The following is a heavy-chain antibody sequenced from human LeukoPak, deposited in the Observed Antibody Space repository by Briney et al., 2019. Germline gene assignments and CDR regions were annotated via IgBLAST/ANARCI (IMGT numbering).Heavy chain of an antibody. D-gene: IGHD4/OR15-4a*01. Sequence: SQTLSLTCTVSGGSISSGSYYWSWIRQPAGKGLEWIGRIYTSGSTNYNPSLKSRVTISVDTSKNQFSLKLSSVTAADTAVYYCAREALTKNDAFDIWGQGTMVTVSS. J-gene: IGHJ3*02. CDR2: IYTSGST. V-gene: IGHV4-61*02. CDR3: AREALTKNDAFDI. CDR1: GGSISSGSYY.